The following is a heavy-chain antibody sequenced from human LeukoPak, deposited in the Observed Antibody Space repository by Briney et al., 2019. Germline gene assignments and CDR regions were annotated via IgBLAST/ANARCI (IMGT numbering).Heavy chain of an antibody. D-gene: IGHD1-26*01. V-gene: IGHV5-51*01. CDR3: ARDALHYRLYYYMDV. CDR2: IYPGDSDT. CDR1: GYSFTSYW. Sequence: GESLKISCKGSGYSFTSYWIGWVRQMPGKGLEWMGIIYPGDSDTRYSPSFQGQVTISADKSISTAYLQWSSLKASDTAMYYCARDALHYRLYYYMDVWGKGTTVTVSS. J-gene: IGHJ6*03.